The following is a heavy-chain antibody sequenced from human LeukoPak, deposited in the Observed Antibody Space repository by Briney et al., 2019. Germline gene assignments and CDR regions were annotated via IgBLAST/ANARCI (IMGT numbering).Heavy chain of an antibody. CDR2: VNLQGST. J-gene: IGHJ4*02. CDR3: AREGGPYRPLDY. Sequence: SETLSLTCGVSGGSITNTNYWPWVRQPPGKGLEWIGEVNLQGSTNYNPSLMGRVAIAVDTSENHISLQLTSVTAADTAVYYCAREGGPYRPLDYSGQGTLVTVSS. CDR1: GGSITNTNY. V-gene: IGHV4-4*02.